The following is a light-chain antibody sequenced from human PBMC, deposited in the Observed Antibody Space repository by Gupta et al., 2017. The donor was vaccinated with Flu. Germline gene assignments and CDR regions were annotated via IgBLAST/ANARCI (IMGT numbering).Light chain of an antibody. V-gene: IGKV3-20*01. CDR1: HSSSY. CDR3: HQYRSSP. Sequence: EIVLTQSPGTLSLSPGDRATLSCRASHSSSYLDWYQQRPGQAPRLLIHGVSTRAPGIPDRFSGSGSGTDFTLNISRLEPEDFAVYYCHQYRSSPFGGGTRVEI. J-gene: IGKJ4*01. CDR2: GVS.